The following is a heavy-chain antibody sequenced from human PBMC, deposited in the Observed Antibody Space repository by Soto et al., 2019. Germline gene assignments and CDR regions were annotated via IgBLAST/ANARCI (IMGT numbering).Heavy chain of an antibody. Sequence: SETLSLTCTVSVGSVSSGSYYWSWIRQPPGKGLEWIGYIYYSGSTNYNPSLKSRVTISVDTSKNQFSLKLSSVTAADTAVYYCALGVPAAIRDNWFDPWGQGTLVTVSS. J-gene: IGHJ5*02. V-gene: IGHV4-61*01. CDR1: VGSVSSGSYY. D-gene: IGHD2-2*02. CDR3: ALGVPAAIRDNWFDP. CDR2: IYYSGST.